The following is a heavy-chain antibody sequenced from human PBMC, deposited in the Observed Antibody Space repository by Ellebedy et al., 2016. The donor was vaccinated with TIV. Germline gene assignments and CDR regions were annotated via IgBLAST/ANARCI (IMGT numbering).Heavy chain of an antibody. V-gene: IGHV4-61*01. CDR1: GGSVSSGSYY. J-gene: IGHJ4*02. CDR3: ARGSVYSTADY. Sequence: SETLSLXXTVSGGSVSSGSYYWSWIRQPPGKGLEWIGYIYYSGSTNYNPSLKSRVTISVDTSKNQFSLKLSSVTAADTAVYYCARGSVYSTADYWGQGTLVTVSS. CDR2: IYYSGST. D-gene: IGHD4-11*01.